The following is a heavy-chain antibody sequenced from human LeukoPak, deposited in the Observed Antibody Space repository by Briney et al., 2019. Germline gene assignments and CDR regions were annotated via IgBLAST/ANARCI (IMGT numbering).Heavy chain of an antibody. V-gene: IGHV3-53*01. CDR1: EFIVSINY. CDR2: IYSRGDT. Sequence: GGSLRLSCAASEFIVSINYMTWVRQAPGKGLEWVSLIYSRGDTKYADSVKGRFTISRDISKNAVYLQMNSLRAEDTAVYYCARDSYGDANFDSWGQGTLVTVSS. D-gene: IGHD4-17*01. CDR3: ARDSYGDANFDS. J-gene: IGHJ4*02.